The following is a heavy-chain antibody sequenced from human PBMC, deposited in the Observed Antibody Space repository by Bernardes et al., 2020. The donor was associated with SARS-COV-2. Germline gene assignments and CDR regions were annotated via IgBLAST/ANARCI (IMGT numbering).Heavy chain of an antibody. J-gene: IGHJ6*02. CDR2: ISSNKSYI. CDR1: GFTFSSHS. D-gene: IGHD3-3*01. CDR3: ARDYYDFWSGHFYGMDV. Sequence: GGALRLSCAASGFTFSSHSINWVRPAPGEGVGWGSSISSNKSYIYYADSVKGRFTISRDNAKNSLYLQMNSLRAEDTAVYYCARDYYDFWSGHFYGMDVWGQGTTVTVSS. V-gene: IGHV3-21*01.